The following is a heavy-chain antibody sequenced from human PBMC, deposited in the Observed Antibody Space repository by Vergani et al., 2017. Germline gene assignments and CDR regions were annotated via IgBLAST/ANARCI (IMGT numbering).Heavy chain of an antibody. CDR3: ARASVEMATIAAFDI. D-gene: IGHD5-24*01. Sequence: EVQLVESGGGLVKPGGSLRLSCAASGFTFSSYSMNWVRQAPGKGLEWVSSISSSSSDIYYADSVKGRFTISRDNAKNSLYLQMNSLRAEDTAVYYCARASVEMATIAAFDIWGQGTMVTVSS. CDR1: GFTFSSYS. CDR2: ISSSSSDI. V-gene: IGHV3-21*01. J-gene: IGHJ3*02.